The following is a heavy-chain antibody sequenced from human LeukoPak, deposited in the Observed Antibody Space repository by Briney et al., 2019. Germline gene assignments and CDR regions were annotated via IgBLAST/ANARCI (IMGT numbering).Heavy chain of an antibody. V-gene: IGHV5-51*01. D-gene: IGHD6-13*01. Sequence: GESLKISCKGSGYSFTSYWIGWVRQMPGKGLEWMGIIYPGGSDTRYSPSFQGQVTISADKSISTAYLQWSSLKASDTAMYYCARQPLKGDSSSWYETDYWGQGTLVTVSS. J-gene: IGHJ4*02. CDR1: GYSFTSYW. CDR2: IYPGGSDT. CDR3: ARQPLKGDSSSWYETDY.